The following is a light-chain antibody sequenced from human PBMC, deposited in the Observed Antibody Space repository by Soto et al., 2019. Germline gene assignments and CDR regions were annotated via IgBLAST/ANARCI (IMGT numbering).Light chain of an antibody. V-gene: IGKV3-15*01. Sequence: EIVLTQSPATLSLSPGERATLSFRASQSVSSYLAWYQQKPGQAPRLLIYDASTRASGIPARFSGSGSGTEFTLTIGSLQSEDFAVYYCQQYSSSPSFGQGTRLENK. CDR3: QQYSSSPS. CDR2: DAS. J-gene: IGKJ5*01. CDR1: QSVSSY.